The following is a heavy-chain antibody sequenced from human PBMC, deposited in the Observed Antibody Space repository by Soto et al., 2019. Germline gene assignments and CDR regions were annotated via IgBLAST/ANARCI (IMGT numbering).Heavy chain of an antibody. CDR2: TYYRSRWYN. CDR3: TREGGDISGTRGWFDP. CDR1: GDSVSSDAAA. D-gene: IGHD1-20*01. J-gene: IGHJ5*02. V-gene: IGHV6-1*01. Sequence: SQTLSLTCAISGDSVSSDAAAWNWVRQSPSRGLEWLGRTYYRSRWYNDYAVSVKSRMTVNPDTSKNQFSLHLNSVTPEDTAVYYCTREGGDISGTRGWFDPWGQGTLVTVSS.